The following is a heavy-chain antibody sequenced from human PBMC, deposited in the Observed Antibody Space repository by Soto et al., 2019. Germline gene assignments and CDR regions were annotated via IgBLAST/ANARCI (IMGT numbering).Heavy chain of an antibody. CDR3: ARAGDIVMGTHELGAFDI. CDR1: GFIIRNYG. CDR2: IWYDGTNK. J-gene: IGHJ3*02. V-gene: IGHV3-33*01. Sequence: QVQLVESGGGVVRPGRSRRLSCAASGFIIRNYGMHWVRQAAGKGLEWVTVIWYDGTNKYYADSVKGRFTISRDNSKNALYLQMNSLRAEDMAVYYCARAGDIVMGTHELGAFDIWGQGTVVTVSS. D-gene: IGHD5-18*01.